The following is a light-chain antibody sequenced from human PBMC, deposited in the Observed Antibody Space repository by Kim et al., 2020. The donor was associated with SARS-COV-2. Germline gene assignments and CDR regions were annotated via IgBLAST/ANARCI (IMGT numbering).Light chain of an antibody. Sequence: GQRVTISCTGSSSNIGARYDVHWFQQLPGTAPQLLIYANNIRPSGVPDRFSASKSGTSASLAIAGLQAEDEADYYCQAYDSSLRAVFDGGTQLTVL. J-gene: IGLJ3*02. CDR1: SSNIGARYD. CDR3: QAYDSSLRAV. CDR2: ANN. V-gene: IGLV1-40*01.